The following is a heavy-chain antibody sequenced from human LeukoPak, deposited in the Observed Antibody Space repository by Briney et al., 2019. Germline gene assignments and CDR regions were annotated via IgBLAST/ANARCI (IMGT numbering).Heavy chain of an antibody. J-gene: IGHJ4*02. CDR1: GFTFEDYA. V-gene: IGHV3-53*01. D-gene: IGHD6-19*01. CDR3: ARRRSSGWYFDL. Sequence: GGSLRLSCAASGFTFEDYAMHWVRQAPGKGLEWVSVIYSGGTTYFADSVKGRFTISRDNSKNTLDLQMNSLRAEDTAVYYCARRRSSGWYFDLWGQGTLITVPS. CDR2: IYSGGTT.